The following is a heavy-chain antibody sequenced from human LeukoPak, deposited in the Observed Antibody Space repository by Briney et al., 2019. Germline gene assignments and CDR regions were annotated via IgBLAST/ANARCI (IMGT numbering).Heavy chain of an antibody. V-gene: IGHV3-23*01. J-gene: IGHJ4*02. CDR2: ISGSGGST. Sequence: PGGSLRLSCAASGFTFSSYGMSWVRQAPGKGLEWVSAISGSGGSTYYADSVKGRFTISRDNSKNTLYLQMNSLRAEDTAVYYCAKDRYYYGSGSYYSRPIFDYWGQGTLVTVSS. CDR1: GFTFSSYG. D-gene: IGHD3-10*01. CDR3: AKDRYYYGSGSYYSRPIFDY.